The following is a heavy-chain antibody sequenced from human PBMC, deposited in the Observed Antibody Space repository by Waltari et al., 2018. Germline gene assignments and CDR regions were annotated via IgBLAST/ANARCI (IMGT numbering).Heavy chain of an antibody. J-gene: IGHJ4*02. CDR2: IRPSAERT. V-gene: IGHV3-23*01. D-gene: IGHD3-10*01. Sequence: DVQLLESGGGLVQPGGSLRLSCEASGFTFSDFAMTWVRQAPGQGLEWVSTIRPSAERTYSAGSVKGRFSVSRDNSMNTHYLQLEFLRPEDTAIYFCARERGSSGVYYIDYWGQGTLVSVSS. CDR1: GFTFSDFA. CDR3: ARERGSSGVYYIDY.